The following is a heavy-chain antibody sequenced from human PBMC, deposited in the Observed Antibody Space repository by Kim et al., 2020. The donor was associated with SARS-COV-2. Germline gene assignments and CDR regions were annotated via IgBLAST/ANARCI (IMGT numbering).Heavy chain of an antibody. CDR2: ITTSGGNT. CDR3: AKDFGSNGVGATLST. D-gene: IGHD1-26*01. Sequence: GGSLRLSCGASGFTFSNHAMSWVRQAPGKGLEWVSSITTSGGNTYYADSVKGRFTVSRDNSNNTLYLQMNSLRVEDTAIYYCAKDFGSNGVGATLSTWG. CDR1: GFTFSNHA. V-gene: IGHV3-23*01. J-gene: IGHJ1*01.